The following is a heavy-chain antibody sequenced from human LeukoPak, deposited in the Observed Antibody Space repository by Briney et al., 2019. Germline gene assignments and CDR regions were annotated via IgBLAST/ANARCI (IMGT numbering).Heavy chain of an antibody. J-gene: IGHJ4*02. CDR3: AKWYYYGSGSSDKTSYYFDY. Sequence: HPGGSLRLPCAASGFTFSSYAMSWVRQAPGKGPQWVSAISGSGGSTYYADSVKGRFTISRDNSRNTLYLQMNSLRVEDTAVYYCAKWYYYGSGSSDKTSYYFDYWGQGTLVTVSS. D-gene: IGHD3-10*01. V-gene: IGHV3-23*01. CDR1: GFTFSSYA. CDR2: ISGSGGST.